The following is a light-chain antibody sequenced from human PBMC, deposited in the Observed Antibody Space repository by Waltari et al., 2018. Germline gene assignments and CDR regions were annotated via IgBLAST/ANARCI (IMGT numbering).Light chain of an antibody. CDR3: QQRSNWPLT. CDR2: DAS. J-gene: IGKJ4*01. CDR1: QTVSSY. V-gene: IGKV3-11*01. Sequence: EIVLTQSPATRSLSPGERATLSCRASQTVSSYLAWYQQKPGQAPRLLIYDASNRATGISARFSGSGSGTDFTLTISSLEPEDFAVYYCQQRSNWPLTFGGGTRVEIK.